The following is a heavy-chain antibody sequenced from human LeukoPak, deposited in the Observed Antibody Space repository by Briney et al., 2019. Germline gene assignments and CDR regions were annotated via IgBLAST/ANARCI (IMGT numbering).Heavy chain of an antibody. CDR1: GGPISNYY. CDR2: FYYSGST. D-gene: IGHD3-10*01. J-gene: IGHJ6*02. Sequence: SETLSLTCTVSGGPISNYYWSWIRQPPGKGLEWIGYFYYSGSTNYNPSLKSRVTISVDTSKNQFSLNLSSVTAADTAVYFCAITYGSGTYSPNVDYGMDVWGQGTTVTVSS. CDR3: AITYGSGTYSPNVDYGMDV. V-gene: IGHV4-59*01.